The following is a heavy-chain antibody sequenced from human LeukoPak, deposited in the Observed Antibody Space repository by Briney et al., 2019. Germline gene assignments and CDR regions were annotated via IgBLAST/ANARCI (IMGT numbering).Heavy chain of an antibody. CDR3: AREESIGRYQFLHDY. CDR1: GGTFSSYA. J-gene: IGHJ4*02. V-gene: IGHV1-18*01. Sequence: ASVKVSCKASGGTFSSYAISWVRQAPGQGLEWMGWISPYNENRKYLQKLQGRVTLSTDTSTSTAYMKLRSLTSDDTAVYYCAREESIGRYQFLHDYWGQGTLVTVSS. D-gene: IGHD1-26*01. CDR2: ISPYNENR.